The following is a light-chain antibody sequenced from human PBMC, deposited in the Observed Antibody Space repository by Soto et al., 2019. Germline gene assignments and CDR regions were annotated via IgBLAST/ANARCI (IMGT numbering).Light chain of an antibody. CDR2: EVS. CDR1: SSDVGGYNY. Sequence: QSALTQPASVSGSPGQSITISCTGTSSDVGGYNYVSWYQQHPGKAPKLMIYEVSNRPSGVSNRFSGSKSGNTASLTISGLQAEDEAVYYCSSYTSSSSYFFGTGPKLTVL. V-gene: IGLV2-14*01. CDR3: SSYTSSSSYF. J-gene: IGLJ1*01.